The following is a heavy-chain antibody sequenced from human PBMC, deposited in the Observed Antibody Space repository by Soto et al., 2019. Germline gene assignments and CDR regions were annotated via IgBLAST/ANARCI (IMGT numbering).Heavy chain of an antibody. CDR1: GYTFASYA. CDR2: ISVDNGNT. J-gene: IGHJ4*02. Sequence: ASVKVSCKASGYTFASYAISWVRQAPGQGLEWMGWISVDNGNTNYEQKLQGRVTMTTDTSTSTAYMELRSLRSDDTAVYYCARGYTYGYEWGLFGYWGQGTLVTVSS. V-gene: IGHV1-18*01. CDR3: ARGYTYGYEWGLFGY. D-gene: IGHD5-18*01.